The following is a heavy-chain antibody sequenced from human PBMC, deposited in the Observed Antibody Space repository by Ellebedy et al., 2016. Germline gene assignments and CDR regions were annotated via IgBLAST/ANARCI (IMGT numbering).Heavy chain of an antibody. V-gene: IGHV3-30*03. CDR2: ISYDGSNK. J-gene: IGHJ4*02. Sequence: GESLKISCAASGFTFSSYGMHWVRQAPGKGLEWVAVISYDGSNKNYADSVKGRFTISRDNSKNTLYLQMNSLRAEDTAVYYCARDPGADYFDYWGQGTLVIVSS. CDR3: ARDPGADYFDY. CDR1: GFTFSSYG.